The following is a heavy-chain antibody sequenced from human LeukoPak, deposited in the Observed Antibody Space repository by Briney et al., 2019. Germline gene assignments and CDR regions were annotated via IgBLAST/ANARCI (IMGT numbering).Heavy chain of an antibody. CDR3: VRRAYYYGSGSLYYFDY. Sequence: ASVKVSCKASGYTFTSYGISWVRQAPGQGLEWMGWISAYNGNTNYAQKLQGRVTMTTDTSTSTAYMELRSLRSDDTAVYYCVRRAYYYGSGSLYYFDYWGQGTLVTVSS. D-gene: IGHD3-10*01. CDR1: GYTFTSYG. J-gene: IGHJ4*02. CDR2: ISAYNGNT. V-gene: IGHV1-18*01.